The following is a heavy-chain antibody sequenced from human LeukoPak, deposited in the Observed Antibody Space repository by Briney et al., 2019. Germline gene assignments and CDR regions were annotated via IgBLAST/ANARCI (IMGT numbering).Heavy chain of an antibody. CDR2: IYSGGNT. CDR1: GFTVSSNS. Sequence: GGSLRLSSTVSGFTVSSNSMSWVRQAPGKGLEWVSFIYSGGNTHYSDSVKGRFTISRDNSKNTLYLQMNSLRADDTAVYYARRAGEYSHPYDYWGQGTLVTVSS. CDR3: RRAGEYSHPYDY. V-gene: IGHV3-53*01. J-gene: IGHJ4*02. D-gene: IGHD4-17*01.